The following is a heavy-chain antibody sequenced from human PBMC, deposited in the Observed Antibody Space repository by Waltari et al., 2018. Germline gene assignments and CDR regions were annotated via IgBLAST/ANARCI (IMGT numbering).Heavy chain of an antibody. CDR2: IKQDGSEK. CDR1: GFTFSSYW. D-gene: IGHD6-13*01. Sequence: EVQLVESGGGLVQPGGSLRLSCAASGFTFSSYWMSWVRQAPGNGLEWVANIKQDGSEKYYVDSVKGRFTISRDNAKNSLYLQMNSLRAEDTAVYYCARADPYSSSWYYYYYGMDVWGQGTTVTVSS. J-gene: IGHJ6*02. V-gene: IGHV3-7*04. CDR3: ARADPYSSSWYYYYYGMDV.